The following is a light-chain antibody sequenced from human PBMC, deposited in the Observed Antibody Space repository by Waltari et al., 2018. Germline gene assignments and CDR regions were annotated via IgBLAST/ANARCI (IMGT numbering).Light chain of an antibody. CDR1: QSV. J-gene: IGKJ1*01. V-gene: IGKV3-20*01. CDR2: GAS. CDR3: QQPGRSPT. Sequence: EIVLTQSPATLSLSPGERATLSCRASQSVAWYQQKPGQAPRLLVYGASTRATSIPDRFSGTGFGTDFTLTISSLEPEDFAIYYCQQPGRSPTFGQGTKVEIK.